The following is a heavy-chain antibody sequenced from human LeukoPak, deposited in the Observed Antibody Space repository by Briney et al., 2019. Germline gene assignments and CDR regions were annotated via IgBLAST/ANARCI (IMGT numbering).Heavy chain of an antibody. V-gene: IGHV4-38-2*01. D-gene: IGHD2-2*03. CDR3: ATRLGIVVVPAAIGRDDAFDI. CDR2: IYHSGRT. CDR1: GYSISSGYN. J-gene: IGHJ3*02. Sequence: SETLSLTCAVSGYSISSGYNWGWIRRPPGKELEWMGSIYHSGRTYYNPSLKSRVTISVDTSKNQFSLKLSSVTAADTAVYYCATRLGIVVVPAAIGRDDAFDIWGQGTMVTVSS.